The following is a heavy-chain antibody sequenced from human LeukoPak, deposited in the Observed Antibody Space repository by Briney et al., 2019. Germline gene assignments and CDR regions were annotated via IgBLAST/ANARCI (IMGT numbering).Heavy chain of an antibody. CDR2: INGDGDTT. J-gene: IGHJ6*02. V-gene: IGHV3-74*03. CDR1: GFTFSNYW. CDR3: AKDQSLYYYDSSGLPDYYGMDV. Sequence: GGSLRLSCTASGFTFSNYWMHWVRQAPGKGLVWVSRINGDGDTTKYADSVKGRFTISRDNSKNTLYLQMNSLRAEDTAVYYCAKDQSLYYYDSSGLPDYYGMDVWGQGTTVTVSS. D-gene: IGHD3-22*01.